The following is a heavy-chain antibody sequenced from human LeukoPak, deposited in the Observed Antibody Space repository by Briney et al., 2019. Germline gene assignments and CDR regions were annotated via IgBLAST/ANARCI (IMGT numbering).Heavy chain of an antibody. D-gene: IGHD1-26*01. Sequence: ASVKVSCKASGYTFASYDINWVRQAPGQGLEWMGWISAYNGNTNYAQKLQGRVTMTTDTSTSTAYMELRSLRSDDTAVYYCARDRSGSYFSLRYYFDYWGQGTLVTVSS. CDR1: GYTFASYD. V-gene: IGHV1-18*01. CDR2: ISAYNGNT. CDR3: ARDRSGSYFSLRYYFDY. J-gene: IGHJ4*02.